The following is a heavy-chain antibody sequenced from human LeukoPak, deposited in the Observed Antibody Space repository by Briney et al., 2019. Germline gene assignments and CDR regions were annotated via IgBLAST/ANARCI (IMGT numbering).Heavy chain of an antibody. CDR3: ARRDSSGYYGY. D-gene: IGHD3-22*01. J-gene: IGHJ4*02. Sequence: PSETLSLTCSVSGASINSYYWNWIRQPPGKGLEWIGYIYYSGNTNYNPSLKSRVTISVDTSKNQFSLKLSSVTAADTAVYYCARRDSSGYYGYWGQGTLVTVSS. V-gene: IGHV4-59*08. CDR1: GASINSYY. CDR2: IYYSGNT.